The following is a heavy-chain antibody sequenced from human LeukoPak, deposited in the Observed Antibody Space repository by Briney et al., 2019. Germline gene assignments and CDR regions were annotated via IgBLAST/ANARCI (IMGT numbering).Heavy chain of an antibody. D-gene: IGHD2-15*01. CDR2: IRYDGSNK. V-gene: IGHV3-30*02. J-gene: IGHJ4*02. CDR1: GFTFSSYG. Sequence: PGGSLRLSCAASGFTFSSYGMHWVRQAPGKGLEWVAFIRYDGSNKYYADSVRGRFTISRDNSKTTLYLQMNSLRAEDTAVYYCAKDSMVAAQQGGSLVSSRIPPDNWGQGTRVTVSS. CDR3: AKDSMVAAQQGGSLVSSRIPPDN.